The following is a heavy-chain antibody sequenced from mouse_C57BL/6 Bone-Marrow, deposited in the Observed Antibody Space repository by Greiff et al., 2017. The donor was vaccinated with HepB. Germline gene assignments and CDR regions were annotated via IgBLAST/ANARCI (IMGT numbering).Heavy chain of an antibody. CDR2: ISSGGSYT. Sequence: DVMLVESGGDLVKPGGSLKLSCAASGFTFSSYGMSWVRQTPDKRLEWVATISSGGSYTYYPDSVKGRFTISRDNAKNTLYLQMSSLKSEDTAMYYCARQDTTVVALDYWGQGTTLTVSS. CDR1: GFTFSSYG. CDR3: ARQDTTVVALDY. J-gene: IGHJ2*01. V-gene: IGHV5-6*02. D-gene: IGHD1-1*01.